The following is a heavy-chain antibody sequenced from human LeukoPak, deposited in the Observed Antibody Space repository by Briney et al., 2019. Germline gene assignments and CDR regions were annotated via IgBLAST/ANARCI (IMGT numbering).Heavy chain of an antibody. J-gene: IGHJ4*02. CDR3: AKSTVRGVIIPFDY. CDR1: RFTFSNFN. Sequence: PGGSLRLSCSASRFTFSNFNMHWVRQAPGKGLQFVSGITSDGGSIDYADSVRGRFTISRDNSKTTLYLQMNSLRAEDTAVYYCAKSTVRGVIIPFDYWGQGTLVTVSS. D-gene: IGHD3-10*01. V-gene: IGHV3-64*04. CDR2: ITSDGGSI.